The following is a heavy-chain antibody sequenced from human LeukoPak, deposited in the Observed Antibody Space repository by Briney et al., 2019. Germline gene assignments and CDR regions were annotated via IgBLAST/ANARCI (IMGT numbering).Heavy chain of an antibody. D-gene: IGHD1-7*01. CDR3: ASGKELTRTSGHYSFDF. CDR1: TGSLNSYF. Sequence: SETLSLTCTVSTGSLNSYFWTWVRQPAGKGLEWIGRVSGTGTAYSNPSLESRVIISLDTSRNQFSLKLMSVTAADTAVYYCASGKELTRTSGHYSFDFWGQGTLVSVSS. CDR2: VSGTGTA. V-gene: IGHV4-4*07. J-gene: IGHJ4*02.